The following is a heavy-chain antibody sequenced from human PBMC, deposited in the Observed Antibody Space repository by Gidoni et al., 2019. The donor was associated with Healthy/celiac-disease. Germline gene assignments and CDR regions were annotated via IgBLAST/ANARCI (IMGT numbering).Heavy chain of an antibody. Sequence: QNTLKESGPTLVKPTQTLTLTCTFSGFSLSTSGVGVGWIRQPPGKALEWLSLIYWDDDKRYSPSLKSRLTSTKDTSKNQVVLTMTNMDPVDTATYYCAHSGYDILTGYAFDIWGQGTMVTVSS. CDR3: AHSGYDILTGYAFDI. J-gene: IGHJ3*02. CDR1: GFSLSTSGVG. V-gene: IGHV2-5*02. CDR2: IYWDDDK. D-gene: IGHD3-9*01.